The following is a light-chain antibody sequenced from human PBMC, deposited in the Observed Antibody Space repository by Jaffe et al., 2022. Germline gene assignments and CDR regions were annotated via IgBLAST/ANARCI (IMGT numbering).Light chain of an antibody. CDR3: QHYNDYSS. V-gene: IGKV1-5*03. CDR2: QAF. CDR1: QTINNW. J-gene: IGKJ4*01. Sequence: DIQVTQSPTTLSASVGDRVTITCRASQTINNWLAWYQQKPGEAPKLLIYQAFFLASGVPSRFSGSGSGTEFTLTISGLQPDDFATYYCQHYNDYSSFGGGTKVEIK.